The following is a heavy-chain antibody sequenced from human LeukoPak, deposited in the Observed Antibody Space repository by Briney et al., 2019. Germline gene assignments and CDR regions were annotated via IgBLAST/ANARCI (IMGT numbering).Heavy chain of an antibody. CDR1: GGSISSYY. D-gene: IGHD3-10*01. CDR3: ASGSGSYYNALGGFDP. CDR2: IYTSGST. Sequence: SETLSLTCTVSGGSISSYYWSWIRQPAGKGLEWIGRIYTSGSTNYNPSLKSRVTMSVDTSKNQFSLKLSSVTAADTAVYYCASGSGSYYNALGGFDPWGQGTLVTVSS. J-gene: IGHJ5*02. V-gene: IGHV4-4*07.